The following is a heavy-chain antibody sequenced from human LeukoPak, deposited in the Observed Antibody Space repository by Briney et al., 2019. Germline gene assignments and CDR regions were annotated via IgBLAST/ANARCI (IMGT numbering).Heavy chain of an antibody. V-gene: IGHV3-53*01. Sequence: GGSLRLSCAASGFTVSSNYMTWVRQAPGKGLEWVSVLYSDGNTKYADSVQGRFTISRDNSKNTLYLEMNSLSPDDTAVYYCARGVEPLAANTLAYWGQGTLATVSS. D-gene: IGHD1-14*01. CDR1: GFTVSSNY. CDR3: ARGVEPLAANTLAY. CDR2: LYSDGNT. J-gene: IGHJ4*02.